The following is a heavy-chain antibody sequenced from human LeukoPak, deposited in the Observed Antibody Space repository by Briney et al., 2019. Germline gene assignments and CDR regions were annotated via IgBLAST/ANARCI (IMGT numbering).Heavy chain of an antibody. CDR1: GGSISSGSYY. CDR2: IYTSGST. Sequence: SQTLSLTCTVSGGSISSGSYYWSWIRQPAGKGLEWIGRIYTSGSTNYNPSLKSRVTISVDTSKNQFSLKLSSVTAADTAVYYCARDGVWNGVDYWGQGTLVSVSS. V-gene: IGHV4-61*02. CDR3: ARDGVWNGVDY. J-gene: IGHJ4*02. D-gene: IGHD1-1*01.